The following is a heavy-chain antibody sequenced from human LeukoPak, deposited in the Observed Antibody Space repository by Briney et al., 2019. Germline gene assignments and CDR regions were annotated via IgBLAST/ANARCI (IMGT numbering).Heavy chain of an antibody. CDR3: ARVRGYNDY. Sequence: GASVKVSCKASGYTFTRYAMNWVRQAPGPGLEWMGWINPNSGGTNYAQKFQGRVTMTRDKSISTAYMELSRLRSDDTAVYYCARVRGYNDYWGQGTLVTVSS. D-gene: IGHD5-18*01. CDR1: GYTFTRYA. V-gene: IGHV1-2*02. J-gene: IGHJ4*02. CDR2: INPNSGGT.